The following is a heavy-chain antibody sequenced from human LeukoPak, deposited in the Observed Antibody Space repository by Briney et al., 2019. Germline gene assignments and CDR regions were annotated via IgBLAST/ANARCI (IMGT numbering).Heavy chain of an antibody. CDR1: GGSISSYY. J-gene: IGHJ1*01. CDR2: IYYSGST. D-gene: IGHD3-22*01. CDR3: ASYHTYYYDSSGPGYFQH. Sequence: SETLSLTGTVSGGSISSYYWSWIRQPPGKGLEWIGYIYYSGSTNYNPSLKSRVTISVGTSKNQFSLKLSSVTAADTAVYYCASYHTYYYDSSGPGYFQHWGQGTLVTVSS. V-gene: IGHV4-59*08.